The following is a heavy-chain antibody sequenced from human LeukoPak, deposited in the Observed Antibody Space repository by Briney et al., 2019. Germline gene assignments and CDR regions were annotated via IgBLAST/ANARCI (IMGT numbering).Heavy chain of an antibody. Sequence: GGSLRLSCAASGFTFSSYSMNWVRQAPGKGLEWVSSISSSSSYIYYADSLKGRFTISRDNAKNSLYLQMNSLRAEDTAVYYCARESSWELNWFDPWGQGTLVTVSS. J-gene: IGHJ5*02. D-gene: IGHD1-26*01. CDR1: GFTFSSYS. CDR2: ISSSSSYI. V-gene: IGHV3-21*01. CDR3: ARESSWELNWFDP.